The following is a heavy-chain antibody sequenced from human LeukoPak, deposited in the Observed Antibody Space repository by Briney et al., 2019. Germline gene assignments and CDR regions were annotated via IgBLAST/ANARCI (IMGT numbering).Heavy chain of an antibody. D-gene: IGHD5-24*01. CDR2: ISSSGSTI. Sequence: GGSLRLSCAASGFTFSDYYMSRIRQAPGKGLEWVSYISSSGSTIYYADSVKGRFTISRDNAKNSLYLQMNSLRAEDTAVYYCARDSKMATRLDYWGQGTLVTVSS. J-gene: IGHJ4*02. CDR3: ARDSKMATRLDY. CDR1: GFTFSDYY. V-gene: IGHV3-11*01.